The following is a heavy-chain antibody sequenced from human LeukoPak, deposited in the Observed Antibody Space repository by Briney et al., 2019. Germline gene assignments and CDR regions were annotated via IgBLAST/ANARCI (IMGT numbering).Heavy chain of an antibody. D-gene: IGHD4-17*01. CDR1: GYTFTSYG. V-gene: IGHV1-2*02. CDR3: ARVPRYIHDYGDYPPGDY. CDR2: INPNSGGT. Sequence: ASVKVSCKASGYTFTSYGISWVRQAPGQGLEWMGWINPNSGGTNYAQKFQGRVTMTRDTSISTAYMELSRLRSDDTAVYYCARVPRYIHDYGDYPPGDYWGQGTLVTVSS. J-gene: IGHJ4*02.